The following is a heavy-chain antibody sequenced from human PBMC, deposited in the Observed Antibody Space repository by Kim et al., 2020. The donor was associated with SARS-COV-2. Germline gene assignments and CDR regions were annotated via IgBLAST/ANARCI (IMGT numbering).Heavy chain of an antibody. Sequence: GGSLRLSCAASGFTFSSYSMNWVRQAPGKGLEWVSSISSSSSYIYYADSLKGRFTISRDNAKNSLYLQMNSLRAEDTAVYYCARAEDSGSYDEYFHHWGQGTLVTVSS. D-gene: IGHD1-26*01. CDR3: ARAEDSGSYDEYFHH. J-gene: IGHJ1*01. V-gene: IGHV3-21*01. CDR2: ISSSSSYI. CDR1: GFTFSSYS.